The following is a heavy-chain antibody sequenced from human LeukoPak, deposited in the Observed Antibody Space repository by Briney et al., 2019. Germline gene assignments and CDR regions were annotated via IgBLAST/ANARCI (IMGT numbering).Heavy chain of an antibody. V-gene: IGHV3-49*04. CDR2: IRSKAYGGTT. D-gene: IGHD3-22*01. J-gene: IGHJ4*02. CDR1: GFTFGDYA. CDR3: TREDYDSSGYFQLLVY. Sequence: AGRSLRLSCTASGFTFGDYAMSWVRQAPGKGLEWVGFIRSKAYGGTTEYAASVKGRFTISGDDSKSIAYLQMNSLKTEDTAVYYCTREDYDSSGYFQLLVYWGQGTLVTVSS.